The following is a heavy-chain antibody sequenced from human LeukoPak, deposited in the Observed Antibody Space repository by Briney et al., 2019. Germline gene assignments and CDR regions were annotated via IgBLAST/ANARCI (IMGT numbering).Heavy chain of an antibody. V-gene: IGHV3-30*04. D-gene: IGHD1-14*01. CDR3: TITTFGVVYYFDY. Sequence: GGSLRLSCATSGFTFSSYAMHWVRQAPGKGLEWVALISYDGINQYYADSVKGRFIISRDNSKNTLYLQLNSLRLEDTAVYYCTITTFGVVYYFDYWGQGTLVTVSS. CDR2: ISYDGINQ. CDR1: GFTFSSYA. J-gene: IGHJ4*02.